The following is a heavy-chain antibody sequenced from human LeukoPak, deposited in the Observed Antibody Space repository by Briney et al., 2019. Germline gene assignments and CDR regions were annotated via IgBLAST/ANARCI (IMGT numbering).Heavy chain of an antibody. CDR3: ARRAPYSYEWSTLDY. Sequence: SETLSLTCTASGGSISSYYWSWIRQPPGKGLEWIGYIYYSGSTNYNPSLKSRVTLSVDTSKNQFSLKLSSVTAADTAVYYCARRAPYSYEWSTLDYWGQGTLVTVSS. CDR2: IYYSGST. D-gene: IGHD5-18*01. J-gene: IGHJ4*02. CDR1: GGSISSYY. V-gene: IGHV4-59*08.